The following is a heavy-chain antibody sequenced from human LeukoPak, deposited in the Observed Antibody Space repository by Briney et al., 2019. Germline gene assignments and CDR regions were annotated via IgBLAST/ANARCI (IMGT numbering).Heavy chain of an antibody. J-gene: IGHJ4*02. CDR1: GYTFTSYY. V-gene: IGHV1-46*01. CDR2: INHSGGST. D-gene: IGHD3-22*01. CDR3: AREGREVIVDY. Sequence: GASVKVSCKASGYTFTSYYMHWVRQAPGQGLEWMGIINHSGGSTSYAQKFQGRVTMTRDTSTSTVYMELSSLRSEDTAVYYCAREGREVIVDYWGQGTLVTVSS.